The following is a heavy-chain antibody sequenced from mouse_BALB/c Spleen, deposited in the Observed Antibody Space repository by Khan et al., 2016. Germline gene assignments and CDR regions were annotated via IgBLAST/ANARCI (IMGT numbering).Heavy chain of an antibody. CDR3: RAVYFDY. CDR1: GFTFSDAW. D-gene: IGHD3-3*01. CDR2: IRSEANNHAT. V-gene: IGHV6-6*01. J-gene: IGHJ2*01. Sequence: DVQLEESGGGLVQPGGSMKLSCAASGFTFSDAWMDWVRQSPEKGLEWVAEIRSEANNHATYYAESVKGRLTISRDASKSSVYLHMNSLTAEGTGIYYCRAVYFDYWGQGTTLTVSS.